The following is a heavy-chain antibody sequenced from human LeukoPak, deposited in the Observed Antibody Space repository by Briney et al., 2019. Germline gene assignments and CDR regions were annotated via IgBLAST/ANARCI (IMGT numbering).Heavy chain of an antibody. D-gene: IGHD6-13*01. CDR2: IYYSGST. Sequence: PSQTLSLTCTVSGGSISSGGYYWSWIRQHPGKGLEWIGYIYYSGSTNYNPSLKSRVTISVDTSKNQFSLKLSSVTAADTAVYYCARGSSWEFDYWGQGTLVTVSS. J-gene: IGHJ4*02. V-gene: IGHV4-31*03. CDR1: GGSISSGGYY. CDR3: ARGSSWEFDY.